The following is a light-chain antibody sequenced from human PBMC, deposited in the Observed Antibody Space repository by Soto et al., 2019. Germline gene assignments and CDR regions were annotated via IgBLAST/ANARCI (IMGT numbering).Light chain of an antibody. CDR3: QYYDRSLGRIV. Sequence: QSVLTQPPSVSGAPGQRVTISCTGSSSNIGAGSDVHWYQQVPGTAPKVLMYDNSSRPSGVPDRFSGSKSGTSASPAITGFQAEDEADYYCQYYDRSLGRIVFGGGTKVTVL. CDR2: DNS. J-gene: IGLJ3*02. V-gene: IGLV1-40*01. CDR1: SSNIGAGSD.